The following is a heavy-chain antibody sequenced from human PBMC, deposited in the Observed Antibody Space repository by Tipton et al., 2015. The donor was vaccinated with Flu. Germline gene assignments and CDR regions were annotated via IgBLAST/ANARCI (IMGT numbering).Heavy chain of an antibody. D-gene: IGHD6-13*01. V-gene: IGHV5-51*01. Sequence: VQLVQSGAEVKKPGESLKISCKASGHNFGSYWIGWVRQMPGKGLEWVAIIHPEDYDIRYSPSFQGQVTISADKSISTAYLQWSGLKASDTAMYYCARHHSSSWADAFDVWGQGTMVTVSS. CDR2: IHPEDYDI. CDR3: ARHHSSSWADAFDV. J-gene: IGHJ3*01. CDR1: GHNFGSYW.